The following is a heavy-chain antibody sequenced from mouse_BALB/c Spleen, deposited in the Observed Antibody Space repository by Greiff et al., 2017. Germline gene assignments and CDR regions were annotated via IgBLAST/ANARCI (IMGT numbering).Heavy chain of an antibody. Sequence: QVHVKQSGAELMKPGASVKISCKATGYTFSSYWIEWVKQRPGHGLEWIGEILPGSGSTNYNEKFKGKATFTADTSSNTAYMQLSSLTSEDSAVYYCAIRGGYYCSSPWFAYWGQGTLVTVSA. J-gene: IGHJ3*01. D-gene: IGHD1-1*01. CDR1: GYTFSSYW. CDR3: AIRGGYYCSSPWFAY. CDR2: ILPGSGST. V-gene: IGHV1-9*01.